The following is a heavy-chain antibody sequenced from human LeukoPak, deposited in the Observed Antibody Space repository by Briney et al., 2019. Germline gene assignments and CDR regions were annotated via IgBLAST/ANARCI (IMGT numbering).Heavy chain of an antibody. CDR3: ARVVGAPYYCYYMDV. CDR1: GFTFSSYW. D-gene: IGHD1-26*01. J-gene: IGHJ6*03. Sequence: GGSLRLSCAASGFTFSSYWMSWVRQAPGKGLEWVANIKQDGSEKYYVDSVKGRFTISRDNAKNSLYLQMNSLRAEDTAVYYCARVVGAPYYCYYMDVWGKGTTVTVSS. CDR2: IKQDGSEK. V-gene: IGHV3-7*04.